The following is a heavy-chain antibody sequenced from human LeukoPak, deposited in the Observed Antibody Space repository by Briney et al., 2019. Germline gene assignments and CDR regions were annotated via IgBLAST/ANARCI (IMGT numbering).Heavy chain of an antibody. Sequence: NPSETLSLTCTVSGGSISSRPYYWGWVRQPPGKGLEWIGTISYSGTTYYSPPLKSRVTISLDTSKNQFSLKLSSVTAADTAIYYCARDFSSSSTVYYYYYMDVWGKGTTVTVSS. CDR2: ISYSGTT. D-gene: IGHD6-6*01. CDR3: ARDFSSSSTVYYYYYMDV. J-gene: IGHJ6*03. CDR1: GGSISSRPYY. V-gene: IGHV4-39*07.